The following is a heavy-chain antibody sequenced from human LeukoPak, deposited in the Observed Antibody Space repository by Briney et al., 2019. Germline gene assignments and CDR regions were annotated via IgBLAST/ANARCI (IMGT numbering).Heavy chain of an antibody. J-gene: IGHJ4*02. V-gene: IGHV4-34*01. CDR1: GGSFSGYY. Sequence: PSETLSLTCAVYGGSFSGYYWSWLRQPPGKGLEWIGEINHSGSTNYNPSLKGRVTISVDTSKDQFSLKLSSVTAADTAVYYCARVPRAVLMVYAYFDYWGQGTLVTVSS. CDR2: INHSGST. CDR3: ARVPRAVLMVYAYFDY. D-gene: IGHD2-8*01.